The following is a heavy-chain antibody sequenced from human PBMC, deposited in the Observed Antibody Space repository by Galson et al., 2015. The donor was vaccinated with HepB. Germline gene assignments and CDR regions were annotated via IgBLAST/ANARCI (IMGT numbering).Heavy chain of an antibody. V-gene: IGHV3-48*04. CDR1: GFTFSRHT. CDR2: ISTNGANI. D-gene: IGHD2-15*01. CDR3: ATVLFGSGAYWTFEM. Sequence: SLRLSCAASGFTFSRHTMSWVRQTPGQGLQWLSYISTNGANIHYAASVKGRFTVARDNAKNTMFLQMNSLRAEDTAVYYCATVLFGSGAYWTFEMWGQGTLVTVSS. J-gene: IGHJ3*02.